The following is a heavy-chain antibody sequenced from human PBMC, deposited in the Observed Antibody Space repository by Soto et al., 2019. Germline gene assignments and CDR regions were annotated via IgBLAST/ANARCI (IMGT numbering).Heavy chain of an antibody. Sequence: ASVKVSCKASGYTFTSYAMHWVRRAPGQRLEWMGWINAGNGNTKYSQKFQGRVTITRDTSASTASMELSSLRSEDTAVYYCAREADSSSSGWFDPWGQGTLVTVSS. CDR2: INAGNGNT. D-gene: IGHD6-6*01. CDR3: AREADSSSSGWFDP. V-gene: IGHV1-3*01. CDR1: GYTFTSYA. J-gene: IGHJ5*02.